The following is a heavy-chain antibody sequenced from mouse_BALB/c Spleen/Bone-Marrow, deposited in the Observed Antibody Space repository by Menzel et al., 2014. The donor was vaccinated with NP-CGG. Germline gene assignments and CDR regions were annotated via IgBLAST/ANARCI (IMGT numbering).Heavy chain of an antibody. CDR2: INPSNGRT. CDR3: ARGTTTVVATDY. Sequence: VKLMESGAELVKPGASVKLSCKASGYTFTSYWMHWVKQRPGQGLEWIGEINPSNGRTNYNEKFKSKATLTVDKSSSTAYMQLSSLTSEDSAVYYCARGTTTVVATDYWGQGTTLTVSS. D-gene: IGHD1-1*01. V-gene: IGHV1S81*02. CDR1: GYTFTSYW. J-gene: IGHJ2*01.